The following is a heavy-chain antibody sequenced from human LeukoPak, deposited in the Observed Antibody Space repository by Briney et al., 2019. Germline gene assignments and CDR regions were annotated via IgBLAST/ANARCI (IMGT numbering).Heavy chain of an antibody. J-gene: IGHJ4*02. CDR3: ARGSSGYYYFDY. D-gene: IGHD3-22*01. Sequence: ASVKVSCKASGYTFTTYYMHWVRQAPGQGLEWMGWINPNSGGTNYAQKFQGRVTMTRDTSISTAYMELSRLRSDDTAVYYCARGSSGYYYFDYWGQGTLVTVSS. CDR2: INPNSGGT. CDR1: GYTFTTYY. V-gene: IGHV1-2*02.